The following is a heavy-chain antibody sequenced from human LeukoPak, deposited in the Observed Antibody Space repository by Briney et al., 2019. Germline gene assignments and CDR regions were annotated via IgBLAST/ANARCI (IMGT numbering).Heavy chain of an antibody. J-gene: IGHJ4*02. CDR1: GGSISSGGYY. Sequence: PSETLSLTCTVSGGSISSGGYYWSWIRQHPGKGLEWIGYIYYSGSTYYNPSLKSRVTISVDTSKNQFSLKLSSATAADTAVYYCARVGQWLDYIDYWGQGTLVTVSS. CDR2: IYYSGST. D-gene: IGHD6-19*01. CDR3: ARVGQWLDYIDY. V-gene: IGHV4-31*03.